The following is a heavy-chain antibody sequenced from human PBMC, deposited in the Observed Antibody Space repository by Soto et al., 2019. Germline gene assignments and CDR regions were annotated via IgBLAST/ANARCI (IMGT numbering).Heavy chain of an antibody. J-gene: IGHJ4*02. CDR3: AKDRTYYYRSGSYSFDY. CDR2: ISYDGSNK. CDR1: GFTFSSYG. D-gene: IGHD3-10*01. Sequence: QVQLVESGGGVVQPGRSLRLSCAASGFTFSSYGMHWVRQAPGKGLEWVAVISYDGSNKYYADSVKGRFTISRDNSKNTLYRQMKSLRAEATAVYYCAKDRTYYYRSGSYSFDYWGRGTLVTVSS. V-gene: IGHV3-30*18.